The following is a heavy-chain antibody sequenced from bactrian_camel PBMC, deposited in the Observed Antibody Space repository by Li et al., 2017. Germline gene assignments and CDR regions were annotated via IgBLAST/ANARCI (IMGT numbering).Heavy chain of an antibody. CDR3: AASTAEFGHSSTCPTRFNF. J-gene: IGHJ4*01. V-gene: IGHV3S67*01. CDR1: EYTYINYC. D-gene: IGHD3*01. CDR2: VDIDGHT. Sequence: DVQLVESGGGSVQAGGALRLSCVASEYTYINYCIGWFRQAPGKEREEVARVDIDGHTNYADSVKGRFTISKDNAPNTLALQMNSLKPEDTATYYCAASTAEFGHSSTCPTRFNFWGQGTQVTVS.